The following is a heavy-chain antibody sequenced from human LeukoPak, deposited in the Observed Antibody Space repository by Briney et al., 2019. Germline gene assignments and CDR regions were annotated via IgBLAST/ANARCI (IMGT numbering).Heavy chain of an antibody. D-gene: IGHD6-19*01. V-gene: IGHV4-4*02. CDR1: DDSIYTNKW. CDR2: VSQTGTT. CDR3: ASHMAVPGTRGFDD. J-gene: IGHJ4*02. Sequence: SGTLSLTCAVFDDSIYTNKWWSWVRQPPGKGLEWIGEVSQTGTTYYDPSLTGRITISVDRSRNQFSLTLRSATAADTGVYYCASHMAVPGTRGFDDWGQGIPVTASS.